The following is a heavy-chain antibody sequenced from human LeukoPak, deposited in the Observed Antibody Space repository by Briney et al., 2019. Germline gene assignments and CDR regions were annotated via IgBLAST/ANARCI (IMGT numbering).Heavy chain of an antibody. CDR1: GFTFSSYE. J-gene: IGHJ4*02. CDR3: ARVRAAAGFDY. D-gene: IGHD6-13*01. Sequence: GGSLRLSCAASGFTFSSYEMNWVRQAPGKGLEWVSYISSSGSTIYYADSVKGRFTISRDNAKNSLYLQMNSLRAEDTAVYYCARVRAAAGFDYWGQGTLVTVFS. CDR2: ISSSGSTI. V-gene: IGHV3-48*03.